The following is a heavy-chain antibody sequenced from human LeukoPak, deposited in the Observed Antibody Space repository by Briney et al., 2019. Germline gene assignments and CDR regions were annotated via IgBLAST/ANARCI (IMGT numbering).Heavy chain of an antibody. Sequence: PSETLSLTCTVSGGSISRYHWSWVRQPPGKRLEWIGYIHHTGSTNFNPSLKSRVTMSVDTSENQFSLQLSSVTAADTALYYCATHDGSSWFYFDYWSQGTLVTVSS. CDR2: IHHTGST. D-gene: IGHD6-13*01. CDR1: GGSISRYH. J-gene: IGHJ4*02. CDR3: ATHDGSSWFYFDY. V-gene: IGHV4-59*08.